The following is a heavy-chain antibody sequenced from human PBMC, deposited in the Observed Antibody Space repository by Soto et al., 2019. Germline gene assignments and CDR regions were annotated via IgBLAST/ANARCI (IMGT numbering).Heavy chain of an antibody. CDR2: INPNSGVT. CDR3: ARVLNSGLGNFDL. V-gene: IGHV1-2*02. D-gene: IGHD6-19*01. Sequence: ASVKVSCKASGYTFTGYYMHWVRQAPGQGLEWMGWINPNSGVTNYAQRFQGRVTMTMDTSISTAYMELTSLRYDDKAVFYCARVLNSGLGNFDLWGQGTLVTVSS. J-gene: IGHJ4*02. CDR1: GYTFTGYY.